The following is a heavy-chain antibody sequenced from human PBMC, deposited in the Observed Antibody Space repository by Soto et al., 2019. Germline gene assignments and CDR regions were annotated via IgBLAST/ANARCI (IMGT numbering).Heavy chain of an antibody. J-gene: IGHJ6*02. CDR1: GFTFSSYG. CDR2: IACDGGNT. Sequence: QVQLLESGGGVVQPGRSLRLSCAASGFTFSSYGMHWVRQAPGKGLEWVSVIACDGGNTYYADSVKGRFTISRDNSKNTLYLTMNRLRAEDRAVYYCAKGRTRQWGHGAMDVWGQGTTVTVSS. CDR3: AKGRTRQWGHGAMDV. V-gene: IGHV3-30*18. D-gene: IGHD1-26*01.